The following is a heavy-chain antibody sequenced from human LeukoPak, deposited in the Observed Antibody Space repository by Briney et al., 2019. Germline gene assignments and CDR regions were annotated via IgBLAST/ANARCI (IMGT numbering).Heavy chain of an antibody. J-gene: IGHJ4*02. CDR2: ISSSSSYI. Sequence: GGSLRLSCAASGFTFSSYSMNWVRQAPGKGVEWVSSISSSSSYIYYADSVKGRFTISRDNAKNSLYLQMNSLRAEDTAVYYCARDDSDTAMVLLNYWGQGTLVTVSS. D-gene: IGHD5-18*01. CDR1: GFTFSSYS. CDR3: ARDDSDTAMVLLNY. V-gene: IGHV3-21*01.